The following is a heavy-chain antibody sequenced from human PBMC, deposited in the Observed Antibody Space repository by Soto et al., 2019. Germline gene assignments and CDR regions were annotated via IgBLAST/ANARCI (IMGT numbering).Heavy chain of an antibody. J-gene: IGHJ4*02. CDR1: GFTFSSYA. CDR3: VKGEYYYDSSGYYPFDY. CDR2: ISTNGGST. Sequence: GGSLRLSCSASGFTFSSYAMHWFRQAPGKGLEYVSSISTNGGSTHCADSVKGRFTISRDNSKNTQYLQMSSLRADDTAVYYCVKGEYYYDSSGYYPFDYWGQGT. V-gene: IGHV3-64D*06. D-gene: IGHD3-22*01.